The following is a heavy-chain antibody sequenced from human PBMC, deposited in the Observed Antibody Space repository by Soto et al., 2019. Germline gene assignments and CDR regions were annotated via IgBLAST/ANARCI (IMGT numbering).Heavy chain of an antibody. J-gene: IGHJ6*02. CDR2: INHSGST. Sequence: QVQLQQWGAGLLKPSETLSLTCAVYGGSFSGYYWSWIRQPPGKGLEWIGEINHSGSTNYNPSLKSRVTISVYTSKNQVSLKLSSVTAADTAVYYCARGRRFSGYLLDYYYYYGMDVWGQGTTVTVSS. CDR3: ARGRRFSGYLLDYYYYYGMDV. D-gene: IGHD3-22*01. V-gene: IGHV4-34*01. CDR1: GGSFSGYY.